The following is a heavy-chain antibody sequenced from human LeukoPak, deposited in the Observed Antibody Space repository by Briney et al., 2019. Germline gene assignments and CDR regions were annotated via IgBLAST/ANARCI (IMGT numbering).Heavy chain of an antibody. CDR3: TKDVTGNYDS. J-gene: IGHJ4*02. Sequence: PGGSLRLSCAASGFTFSSYWMHWVRQAPGKGLVWVSRINTDGSSTNYADSVKSRFTISRDNAKNTMYLQMNSLRAEDTAVYYCTKDVTGNYDSWGQGTLVTVSS. CDR2: INTDGSST. V-gene: IGHV3-74*01. CDR1: GFTFSSYW. D-gene: IGHD1-20*01.